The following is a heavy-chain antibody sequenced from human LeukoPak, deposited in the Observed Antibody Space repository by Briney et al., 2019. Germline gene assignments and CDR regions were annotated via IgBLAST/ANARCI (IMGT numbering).Heavy chain of an antibody. CDR2: INHSGST. J-gene: IGHJ4*02. CDR3: ARRPVGAKGYFDY. Sequence: SETLSLTSAVYGGSFSGYYWSWIRQPPGKGLEWIGEINHSGSTNYNPSLKSRVTISVDTSKNQFSLKLSSVTAADTAVYYCARRPVGAKGYFDYWGQGTLVTVSS. CDR1: GGSFSGYY. V-gene: IGHV4-34*01. D-gene: IGHD1-26*01.